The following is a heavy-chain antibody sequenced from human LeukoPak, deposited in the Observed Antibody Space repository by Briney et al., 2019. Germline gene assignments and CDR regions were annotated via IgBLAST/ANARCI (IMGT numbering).Heavy chain of an antibody. CDR3: ARRGEYYDFWSGPAPLDY. V-gene: IGHV4-34*01. J-gene: IGHJ4*02. CDR2: INHSGST. Sequence: ASETLSLTCAVYGVSFSGYYWSWIRQPPGKGLEWIGEINHSGSTNYNPSLKSRVTISVDTSKNQFSLKLSSVTAADTAVYYCARRGEYYDFWSGPAPLDYWGQGTLVTVSS. D-gene: IGHD3-3*01. CDR1: GVSFSGYY.